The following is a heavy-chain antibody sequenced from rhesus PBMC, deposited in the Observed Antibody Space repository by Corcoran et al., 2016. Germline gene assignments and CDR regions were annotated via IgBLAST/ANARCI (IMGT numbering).Heavy chain of an antibody. D-gene: IGHD3-16*01. Sequence: QVQLQESGPGLVKPSETLSLTCAVSGGSISSSNWWSWIRQPPGKGLEWIGYISGSSGITYYKPSLKSRVTISTDTSKNQFSLKLSSVTAADTAVYYCARTYYSGSYYPRSLDYWGQGVLVTVSS. CDR1: GGSISSSNW. CDR2: ISGSSGIT. V-gene: IGHV4-65*01. CDR3: ARTYYSGSYYPRSLDY. J-gene: IGHJ4*01.